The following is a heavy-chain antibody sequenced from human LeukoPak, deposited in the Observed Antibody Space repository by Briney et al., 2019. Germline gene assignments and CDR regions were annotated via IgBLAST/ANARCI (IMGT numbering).Heavy chain of an antibody. Sequence: PGRSLRLSCVASGFTFSSYSMNWVRQAPGKGLVWVSSISNSSSYIYYADSVKRRFTISRDNAKNSLYLQMNSLRADDTAVYYCARDGPIDYWGQGTLVTVSS. CDR1: GFTFSSYS. CDR2: ISNSSSYI. V-gene: IGHV3-21*01. CDR3: ARDGPIDY. J-gene: IGHJ4*02.